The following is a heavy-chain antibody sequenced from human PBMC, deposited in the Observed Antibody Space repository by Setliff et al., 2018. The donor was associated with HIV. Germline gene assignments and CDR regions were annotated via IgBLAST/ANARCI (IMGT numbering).Heavy chain of an antibody. D-gene: IGHD6-13*01. Sequence: TFSSYWMSWVRQAPGKGLEWVANIKQDGSEKYYVDSVKGRFTISRDNAKNSLYLQMNSLRAEDTAVYYCATPRGFYSSSGWGRGTLVTVSS. CDR1: TFSSYW. CDR2: IKQDGSEK. J-gene: IGHJ4*02. CDR3: ATPRGFYSSSG. V-gene: IGHV3-7*03.